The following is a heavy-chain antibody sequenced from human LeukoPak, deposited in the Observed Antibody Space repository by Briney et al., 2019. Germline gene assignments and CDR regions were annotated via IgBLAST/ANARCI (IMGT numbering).Heavy chain of an antibody. CDR3: ARVYGGNPRDAFDI. J-gene: IGHJ3*02. CDR2: ISYDGSNK. V-gene: IGHV3-30-3*01. CDR1: GFIFSSYA. D-gene: IGHD4-17*01. Sequence: PGRSLRLSCAASGFIFSSYAMHWVRQAPGKGLEWVAVISYDGSNKYYADSVKGRFTISRDNSKNTLYLQMNSLRAEDTAVYYCARVYGGNPRDAFDIWGQGTMVTVSS.